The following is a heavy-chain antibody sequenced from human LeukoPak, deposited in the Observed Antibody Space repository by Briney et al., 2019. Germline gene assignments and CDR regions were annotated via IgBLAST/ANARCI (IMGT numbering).Heavy chain of an antibody. J-gene: IGHJ3*02. CDR3: ARDPVVAATGAFDI. CDR2: IYTSGST. CDR1: GGSISSYY. D-gene: IGHD2-15*01. Sequence: SETLSLTCTVSGGSISSYYWSWIRQPAGKGLEWIGRIYTSGSTNYNPSLKSRVTMSVDTSKNQFSLKLSSVTAADTAVYYCARDPVVAATGAFDIWGQGTMVTVSS. V-gene: IGHV4-4*07.